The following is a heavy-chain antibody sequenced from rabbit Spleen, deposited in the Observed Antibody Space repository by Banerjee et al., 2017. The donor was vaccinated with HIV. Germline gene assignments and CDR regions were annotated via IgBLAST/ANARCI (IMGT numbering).Heavy chain of an antibody. CDR3: ARDQDGGTNYEPNGFRL. CDR1: GIDFSTYG. J-gene: IGHJ4*01. V-gene: IGHV1S40*01. D-gene: IGHD8-1*01. Sequence: QSLEESGGDLVKPGGTLTLTCTASGIDFSTYGITWVRQAPGKGLEWIGCIYTGSSGSTYYAIWAKGRFTISKTSSTTVTLQMTSLTAADTATYFCARDQDGGTNYEPNGFRLWGPGTLVTVS. CDR2: IYTGSSGST.